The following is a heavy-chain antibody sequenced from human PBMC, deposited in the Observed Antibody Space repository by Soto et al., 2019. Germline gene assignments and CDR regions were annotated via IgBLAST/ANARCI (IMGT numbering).Heavy chain of an antibody. Sequence: QVQLQASGPGLVKPSETLSLPCTVSGASIRGFYWSWIRKSAGQGLEWIGRISATGTTDYNPSLQSRVMMSVDTSKKQFSLKSRAVTAADTAVYYCVRDGTKTLRDWFDPWGQGISVTVSS. CDR2: ISATGTT. V-gene: IGHV4-4*07. CDR3: VRDGTKTLRDWFDP. J-gene: IGHJ5*02. CDR1: GASIRGFY. D-gene: IGHD1-1*01.